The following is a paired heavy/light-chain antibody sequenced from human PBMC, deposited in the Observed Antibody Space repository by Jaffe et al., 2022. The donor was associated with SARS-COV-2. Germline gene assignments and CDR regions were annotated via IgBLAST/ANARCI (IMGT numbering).Light chain of an antibody. J-gene: IGKJ2*01. Sequence: EIVLTQSPGTLSLSPGERATLSCRASQSVSSNYLAWYQQKPGQAPRLVISGASSRATGIPDRFSGSGSGTDFTLTISRLEPEDFAVYYCQQYGRSPEMYTFGQGTKLEIK. CDR2: GAS. CDR3: QQYGRSPEMYT. V-gene: IGKV3-20*01. CDR1: QSVSSNY.
Heavy chain of an antibody. CDR1: EFTFSTYT. J-gene: IGHJ4*02. V-gene: IGHV3-23*01. CDR2: IGGGGDT. D-gene: IGHD2-8*01. CDR3: AKDRYSYNGVWDSFEH. Sequence: EVQLLESGGGLVQPGGSVRLSCAASEFTFSTYTMSWVRQAPGKGLEWVSGIGGGGDTYYADSVKGRFTISRDNSKNTLYLQMNSLRAEDTALYYCAKDRYSYNGVWDSFEHWGQGTLVTVSS.